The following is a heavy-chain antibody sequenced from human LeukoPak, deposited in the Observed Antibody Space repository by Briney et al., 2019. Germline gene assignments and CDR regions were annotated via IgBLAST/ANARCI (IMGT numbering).Heavy chain of an antibody. CDR1: GFTFSSYS. V-gene: IGHV3-21*01. D-gene: IGHD3-9*01. Sequence: GGSLRLSCAASGFTFSSYSMNWVRQAPGKGLEWVSSISSSSSYIYYADSVKGRLTISRDNAKNSLYLQMNSLRAEDTAVYYCATLIGYYFDYWGQGTLVTVSS. J-gene: IGHJ4*02. CDR3: ATLIGYYFDY. CDR2: ISSSSSYI.